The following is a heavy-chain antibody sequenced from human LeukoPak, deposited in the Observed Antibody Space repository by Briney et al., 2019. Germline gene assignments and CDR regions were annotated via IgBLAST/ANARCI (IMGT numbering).Heavy chain of an antibody. V-gene: IGHV4-59*01. CDR1: GGSISSYY. CDR2: IYYSGST. CDR3: ARDFAPRIAGGWFDP. J-gene: IGHJ5*02. D-gene: IGHD1-26*01. Sequence: SETLSLTCTVSGGSISSYYWSWIRQPPGKGLEWIGYIYYSGSTNYNPSLKSRVTISVDTSKNQFSLKLSSVTAADTAVYYCARDFAPRIAGGWFDPWGQGTLVTVSS.